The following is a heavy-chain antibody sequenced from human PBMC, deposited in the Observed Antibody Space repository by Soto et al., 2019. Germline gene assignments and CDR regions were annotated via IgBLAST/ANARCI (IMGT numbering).Heavy chain of an antibody. V-gene: IGHV3-9*01. Sequence: VQVVASGGGLVQPGRSLRLSCAVSGFRFEQYVMHWVRQAPGKGLECVSTVSPTGDTVAYADSVEGRFTVSRDNAKNSLDLQMNGRKDGDTDFYYCLKDAPWG. CDR3: LKDAP. CDR2: VSPTGDTV. CDR1: GFRFEQYV. J-gene: IGHJ5*02.